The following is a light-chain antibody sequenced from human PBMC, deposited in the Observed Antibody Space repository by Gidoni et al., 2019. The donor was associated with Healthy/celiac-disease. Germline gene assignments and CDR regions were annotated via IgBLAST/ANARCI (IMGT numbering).Light chain of an antibody. Sequence: QSALTQPASGSGSPGQSSTISCTGTSSDVGGYNYVSWYQPRPGKAPNLMIYEVSNRPSGVSNRFSGSKSGNTASLTISGLQAEDEADYYCSSYTSRVVFGGGTKLTVL. J-gene: IGLJ2*01. CDR2: EVS. CDR1: SSDVGGYNY. CDR3: SSYTSRVV. V-gene: IGLV2-14*01.